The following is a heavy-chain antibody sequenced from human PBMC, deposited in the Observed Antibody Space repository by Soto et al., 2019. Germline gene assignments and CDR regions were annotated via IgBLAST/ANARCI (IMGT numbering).Heavy chain of an antibody. D-gene: IGHD7-27*01. Sequence: SETLSLTCSVSGGSVRTGSYHWSWIRQPPGKGLEWIGFIPNNGSPDYNPSLKSRVVVSIDRSKNQFSLKVNSVTAADTAVYFCARIGWGGDSWGQGTLVTVSS. CDR1: GGSVRTGSYH. CDR2: IPNNGSP. CDR3: ARIGWGGDS. J-gene: IGHJ4*02. V-gene: IGHV4-61*01.